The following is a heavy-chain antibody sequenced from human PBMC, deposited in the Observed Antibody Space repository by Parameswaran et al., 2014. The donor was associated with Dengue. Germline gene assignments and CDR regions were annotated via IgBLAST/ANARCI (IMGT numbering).Heavy chain of an antibody. V-gene: IGHV3-21*01. CDR3: AREISGYYLRGYFDY. Sequence: WIRQPPGKGLEWVSSISSSSSYIYYADSVKGRFTISRDNAKNSLYLQMNSLRAEDTAVYYCAREISGYYLRGYFDYWGQGTLVTVSS. J-gene: IGHJ4*02. CDR2: ISSSSSYI. D-gene: IGHD3-3*01.